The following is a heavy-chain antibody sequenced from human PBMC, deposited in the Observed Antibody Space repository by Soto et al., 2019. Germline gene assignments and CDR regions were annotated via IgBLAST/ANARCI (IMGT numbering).Heavy chain of an antibody. V-gene: IGHV4-59*01. J-gene: IGHJ4*02. CDR3: ARAGYSYGFGYYYDY. CDR1: GGSISRYY. Sequence: SETLSLTCTVSGGSISRYYWSWIRQPPGKGLEWIGYIYYDGSTNYSPSLKSRVTISVDTSKNQFSLRLNSVTAADTAVYYCARAGYSYGFGYYYDYWGQGTLVTVS. CDR2: IYYDGST. D-gene: IGHD5-18*01.